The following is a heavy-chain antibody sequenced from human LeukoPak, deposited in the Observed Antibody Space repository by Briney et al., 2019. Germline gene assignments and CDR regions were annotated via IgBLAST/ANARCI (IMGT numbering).Heavy chain of an antibody. CDR1: GGSVSRGSYS. V-gene: IGHV4-61*01. CDR2: IYYSGST. Sequence: PSETLSLTCTVSGGSVSRGSYSWSWIRQPPGKGLEWNAYIYYSGSTNYNPSRKSRVTISVDTFKSQFSLELSSVTAADTAVYYCAGCGADYQAFDIWGQGTMVTVSS. D-gene: IGHD4/OR15-4a*01. J-gene: IGHJ3*02. CDR3: AGCGADYQAFDI.